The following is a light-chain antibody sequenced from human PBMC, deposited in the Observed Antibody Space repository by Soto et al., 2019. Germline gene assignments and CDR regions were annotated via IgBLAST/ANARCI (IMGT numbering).Light chain of an antibody. CDR2: KAS. V-gene: IGKV1-5*03. Sequence: DIQMTQSPSTLSGSVGDRVTITCRASQTISSWLAWYQQKPGKAPKLLIYKASTLKSGVLSRFSASGSGTEFTRTNSSLQPDEFATYYAQHYNSYSEALGQGTDVELK. CDR3: QHYNSYSEA. CDR1: QTISSW. J-gene: IGKJ1*01.